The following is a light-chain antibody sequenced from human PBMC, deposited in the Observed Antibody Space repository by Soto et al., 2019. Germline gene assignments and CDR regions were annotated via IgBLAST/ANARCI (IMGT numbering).Light chain of an antibody. V-gene: IGKV3-11*01. Sequence: EIVLTQSPATLSLSPGEGATLSCRASQSVSSYLVWYQQRPAQAPRLLIYDASNRATGIPARFSGSGSGTDFTLAISSLEPEDFAVYYCQQRSNWPLTFGPGTKVDLK. CDR2: DAS. CDR3: QQRSNWPLT. CDR1: QSVSSY. J-gene: IGKJ3*01.